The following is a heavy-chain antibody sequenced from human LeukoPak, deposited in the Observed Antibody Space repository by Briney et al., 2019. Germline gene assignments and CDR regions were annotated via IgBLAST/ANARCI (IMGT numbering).Heavy chain of an antibody. J-gene: IGHJ4*02. Sequence: GASVKVSCKVSGYTLTELSMHWVRQAPGKGLEWMGGFDPEDGETIYAQKFQGRVTMTEDTSTDTAYMELSSLRSEDIAVYYCATDLTTGKPQGDYWGQGTLVSVFS. CDR2: FDPEDGET. V-gene: IGHV1-24*01. D-gene: IGHD1-1*01. CDR1: GYTLTELS. CDR3: ATDLTTGKPQGDY.